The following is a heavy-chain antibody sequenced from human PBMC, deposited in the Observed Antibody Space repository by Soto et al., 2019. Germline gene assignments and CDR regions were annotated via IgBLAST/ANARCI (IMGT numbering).Heavy chain of an antibody. Sequence: SETLSLTCTVSGGSISSSSYYWGWIRQPPGKGLEWIGSIYYSGSTYYNPSLKSRVTISVDTSKNQFSLKLSSVTAADTAVYYCARQVYFDWLHYYYSYGMDVWGQGTTVTVSS. CDR3: ARQVYFDWLHYYYSYGMDV. CDR1: GGSISSSSYY. J-gene: IGHJ6*02. CDR2: IYYSGST. D-gene: IGHD3-9*01. V-gene: IGHV4-39*01.